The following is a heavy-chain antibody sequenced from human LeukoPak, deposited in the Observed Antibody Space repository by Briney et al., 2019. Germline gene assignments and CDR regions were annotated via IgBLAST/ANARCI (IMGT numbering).Heavy chain of an antibody. D-gene: IGHD3-10*01. CDR3: AKDPLWFGELLYYFDY. V-gene: IGHV3-7*03. J-gene: IGHJ4*02. CDR1: GFTFSNNW. Sequence: GGSLRLSCAASGFTFSNNWMSWVRQAPGKGLEWVANIKEDGSAKYYVDSVKGRFSISRDNAKNSLYLQMNSLRAEDTAVYYCAKDPLWFGELLYYFDYWGQGTLVTVSS. CDR2: IKEDGSAK.